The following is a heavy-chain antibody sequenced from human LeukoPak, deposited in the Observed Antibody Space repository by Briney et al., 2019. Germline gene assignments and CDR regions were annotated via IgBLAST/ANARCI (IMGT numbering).Heavy chain of an antibody. V-gene: IGHV3-30*04. J-gene: IGHJ4*02. Sequence: GGSLRLSCAASGFTFSSYAMHWVRQAPGKGLEWVAVITYDGSKKYYADSVKGRFTIPRDNPKNTMYLQMNSLRAEDTAVYYCARDRIAAAGIWYFDYWGQGTLVTVSS. CDR1: GFTFSSYA. D-gene: IGHD6-13*01. CDR3: ARDRIAAAGIWYFDY. CDR2: ITYDGSKK.